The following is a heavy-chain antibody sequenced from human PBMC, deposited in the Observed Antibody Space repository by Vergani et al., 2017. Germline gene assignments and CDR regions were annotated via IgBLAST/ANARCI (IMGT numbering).Heavy chain of an antibody. V-gene: IGHV3-30*02. CDR3: AKHFRGWGSDY. Sequence: QVQLVESGGGVVQRGGSLRLSCATSGFTLINYDMQWIRQGPGKGLEFVAFIQFDGSNQYYADSVKGRFTLSRDFSKNTLYLQMNSLRTDDTATYYCAKHFRGWGSDYWGQGTQVIVSS. J-gene: IGHJ4*02. D-gene: IGHD3-16*01. CDR1: GFTLINYD. CDR2: IQFDGSNQ.